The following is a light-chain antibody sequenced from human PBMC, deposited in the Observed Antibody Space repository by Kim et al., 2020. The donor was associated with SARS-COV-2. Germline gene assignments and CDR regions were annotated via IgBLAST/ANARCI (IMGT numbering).Light chain of an antibody. J-gene: IGLJ3*02. Sequence: GQSDTISCTGSRNDVGDYISGSWYHQHPGKPPLLIIHDVTKRPSGVPDRFSASKSGSTASLTISGLRTEDEAHYYCCSYAGSYTWLFGGGTELTVL. CDR3: CSYAGSYTWL. V-gene: IGLV2-11*03. CDR2: DVT. CDR1: RNDVGDYIS.